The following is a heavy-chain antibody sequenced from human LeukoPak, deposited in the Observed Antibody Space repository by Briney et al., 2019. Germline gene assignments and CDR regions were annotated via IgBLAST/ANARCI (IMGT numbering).Heavy chain of an antibody. CDR3: ARVGSSGC. V-gene: IGHV3-23*01. Sequence: GGSLRLSCAASGFTFSTYAMTWVRQAPGKGLEWVSLISGTGGSTYYADSVKGRFTISRDNSKNTLYLQMNSLRAEDTAVYYCARVGSSGCWGQGTLVIVSS. CDR2: ISGTGGST. CDR1: GFTFSTYA. D-gene: IGHD6-19*01. J-gene: IGHJ4*02.